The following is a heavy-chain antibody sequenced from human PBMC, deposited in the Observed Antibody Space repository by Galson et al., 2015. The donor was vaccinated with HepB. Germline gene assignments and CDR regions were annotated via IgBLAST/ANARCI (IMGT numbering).Heavy chain of an antibody. CDR1: GFTFSSYS. V-gene: IGHV3-21*01. CDR3: ARVWSGYPDDAFDI. CDR2: ISSSSYI. D-gene: IGHD3-3*01. Sequence: SLRLSCAASGFTFSSYSMNWVRQAPGKGLEWVSSISSSSYIYYADSVKGRFTISRDNAKNSLYLQMNSLRAEDTAVYYCARVWSGYPDDAFDIWGQGTMVTVSS. J-gene: IGHJ3*02.